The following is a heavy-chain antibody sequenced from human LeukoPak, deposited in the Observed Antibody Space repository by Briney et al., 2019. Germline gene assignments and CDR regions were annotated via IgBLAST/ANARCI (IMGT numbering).Heavy chain of an antibody. CDR2: IYYSGST. CDR1: GGSISSYY. V-gene: IGHV4-59*01. CDR3: AIDKTGVIAAD. Sequence: PSETLSLTCTVSGGSISSYYWSWIRQPPGKGLEWIGYIYYSGSTNYNPSLKSRVTISVDTSKNQFSLKLSSVTAADTAVYYCAIDKTGVIAADWGQGTLVTVSS. J-gene: IGHJ4*02. D-gene: IGHD2-21*01.